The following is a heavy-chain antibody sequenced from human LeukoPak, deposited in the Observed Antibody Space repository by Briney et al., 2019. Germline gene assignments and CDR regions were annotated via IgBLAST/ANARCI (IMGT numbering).Heavy chain of an antibody. CDR2: ISSSSSYI. V-gene: IGHV3-21*04. CDR3: ARDLHYYVAMDV. J-gene: IGHJ6*02. D-gene: IGHD3-10*02. CDR1: GFTFSSYS. Sequence: PGGTLRLSCAASGFTFSSYSMNWVRQAPGKGLGWVSSISSSSSYIYYADSVKGRFTISRDNAKNSLYLQMNSLRAEDTALYYCARDLHYYVAMDVWGQGTTVTVSS.